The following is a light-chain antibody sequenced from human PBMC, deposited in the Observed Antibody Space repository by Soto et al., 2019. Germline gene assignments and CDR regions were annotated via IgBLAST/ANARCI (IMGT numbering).Light chain of an antibody. CDR1: QTINGY. Sequence: DIQMTQSPSSLSASVGDRVTITCRASQTINGYLNWYQQKPGKAPNLLIYATSSLQSGVPSRFSGSGSGTDFTLIISSLQPEDFATYYCQQGYSTPLPFAGGTKVEVK. CDR2: ATS. J-gene: IGKJ4*01. CDR3: QQGYSTPLP. V-gene: IGKV1-39*01.